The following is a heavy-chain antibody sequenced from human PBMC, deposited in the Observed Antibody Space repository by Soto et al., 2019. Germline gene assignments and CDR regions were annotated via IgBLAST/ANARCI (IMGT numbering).Heavy chain of an antibody. V-gene: IGHV4-30-2*01. J-gene: IGHJ3*02. CDR3: ARTEEGVTSPGAFDI. CDR1: GGSISSGGYS. CDR2: IYHSGST. Sequence: QLQLQESGSGLVKPSQTLSLTCAVSGGSISSGGYSWIWIRQPPGKGLEWIGYIYHSGSTYYNPSLKSRVTSSADRSKNHFSMKLSSVTAADTAVYSCARTEEGVTSPGAFDIGGKGPLFTVSS. D-gene: IGHD2-8*01.